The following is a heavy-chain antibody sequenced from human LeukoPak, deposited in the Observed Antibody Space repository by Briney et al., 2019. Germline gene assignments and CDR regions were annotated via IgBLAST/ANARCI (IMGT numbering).Heavy chain of an antibody. V-gene: IGHV3-7*01. CDR1: GFTFSSYW. CDR3: AAGGTAAGPNWFDP. Sequence: GGSLRLSCAASGFTFSSYWMSWVRQAPGKGLEWVANIKQDGSEKYYVDSVKGRFTISRDNVKNSLYLQMNSLRAEDTAVYYCAAGGTAAGPNWFDPWGQGTLVTVSS. D-gene: IGHD6-13*01. CDR2: IKQDGSEK. J-gene: IGHJ5*02.